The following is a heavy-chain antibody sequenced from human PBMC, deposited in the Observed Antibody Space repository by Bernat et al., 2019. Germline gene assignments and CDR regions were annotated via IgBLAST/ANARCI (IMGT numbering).Heavy chain of an antibody. J-gene: IGHJ4*02. CDR1: GGSISSYY. Sequence: QVQLQESGPGLVKPSETLSLTCTVSGGSISSYYWSWIRQPPGKGLEWIGYIYYSGSTNYNPSLKSRVTISVDTSKNQFSLKLSSVTAADTAMYYCATLRLGELSLDYWGQGTLVTVSS. CDR2: IYYSGST. V-gene: IGHV4-59*08. D-gene: IGHD3-16*02. CDR3: ATLRLGELSLDY.